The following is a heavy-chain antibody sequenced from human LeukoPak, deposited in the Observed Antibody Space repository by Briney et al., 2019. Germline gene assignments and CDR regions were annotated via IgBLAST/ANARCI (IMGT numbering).Heavy chain of an antibody. J-gene: IGHJ4*02. D-gene: IGHD3-3*01. CDR1: GGSISSSSYY. CDR2: IYYSGST. CDR3: ARGSGSGYYWEGELPTPYYFDY. V-gene: IGHV4-39*07. Sequence: SETLSLTCTVSGGSISSSSYYWGWIRPPPGKGLGWIWSIYYSGSTYYNPSLKSRVTISVDTSKNQFSLQLSSVTAADTAVYYCARGSGSGYYWEGELPTPYYFDYWGQGTLVTVSS.